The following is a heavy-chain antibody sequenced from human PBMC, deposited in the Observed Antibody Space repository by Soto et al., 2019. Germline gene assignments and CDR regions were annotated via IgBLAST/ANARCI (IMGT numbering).Heavy chain of an antibody. CDR1: GFTFSTYA. J-gene: IGHJ4*02. CDR3: AKSGPFYYDK. V-gene: IGHV3-23*01. D-gene: IGHD2-15*01. Sequence: DVQLLESGGGLVQPGGSLRLSCAASGFTFSTYAMSWVRQAPGKGLEWFSTITSGGGAIYYADSVKGRFTISRDNSRNTLYLQVNNLRAEDTAIYYCAKSGPFYYDKWGQGTLVTVSS. CDR2: ITSGGGAI.